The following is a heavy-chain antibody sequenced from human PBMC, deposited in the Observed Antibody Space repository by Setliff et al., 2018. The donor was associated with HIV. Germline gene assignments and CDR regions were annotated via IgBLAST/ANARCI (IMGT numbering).Heavy chain of an antibody. V-gene: IGHV4-39*01. J-gene: IGHJ4*02. Sequence: SETLSLTCTVSGGSIISSTYFWGWIRQPPGKGLECIGNIYYSGSTSYNPSLKSRVTISVDTSKNQFSLKLSSVTAADTAVYYCARLLVAGMLFDYGGQGTLVTVSS. CDR2: IYYSGST. CDR1: GGSIISSTYF. D-gene: IGHD2-15*01. CDR3: ARLLVAGMLFDY.